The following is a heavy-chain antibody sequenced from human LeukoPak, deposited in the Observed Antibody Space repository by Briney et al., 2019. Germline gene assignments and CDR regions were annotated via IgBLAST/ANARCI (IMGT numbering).Heavy chain of an antibody. D-gene: IGHD6-6*01. CDR3: ATVSIAARAFDY. V-gene: IGHV1-2*02. J-gene: IGHJ4*02. CDR2: INPNSGGT. Sequence: ASVKVSCKASGYTFTGYYMHWVRQAPGQGLEWMGWINPNSGGTNYAQKFQGRVTMTRDTSISTAYMELSRLRSDDTAVYYCATVSIAARAFDYWGQGTLVTVSS. CDR1: GYTFTGYY.